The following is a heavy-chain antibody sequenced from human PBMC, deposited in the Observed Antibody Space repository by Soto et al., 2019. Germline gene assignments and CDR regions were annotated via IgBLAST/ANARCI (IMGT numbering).Heavy chain of an antibody. CDR1: GFTFSSYG. CDR2: IWYDESNK. V-gene: IGHV3-33*01. Sequence: QVQLVESGGGVVQPGRSLRLSCAASGFTFSSYGMHWVRQAPGKGMEWVAVIWYDESNKYYADSVKGRFTISRDNSKNTLYLQMNSLRAEDTAVYYCARDNAGGGFDYWGPGTLVTVSS. J-gene: IGHJ4*02. D-gene: IGHD1-1*01. CDR3: ARDNAGGGFDY.